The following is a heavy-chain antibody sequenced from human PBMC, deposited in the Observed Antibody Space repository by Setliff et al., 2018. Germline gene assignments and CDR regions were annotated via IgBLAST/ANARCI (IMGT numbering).Heavy chain of an antibody. J-gene: IGHJ4*02. D-gene: IGHD2-15*01. CDR1: GFIVSGNY. V-gene: IGHV3-53*01. CDR2: IFNDGRT. Sequence: GGSLRLSCAASGFIVSGNYMSWVRQAPDKGLEWVSVIFNDGRTFYADSVRGRFTISRDSSENTLFLQMTSLRAEDTAVYYCSVQSEFGHDCSGGSCHPNYFDSWGQGTLVTVSS. CDR3: SVQSEFGHDCSGGSCHPNYFDS.